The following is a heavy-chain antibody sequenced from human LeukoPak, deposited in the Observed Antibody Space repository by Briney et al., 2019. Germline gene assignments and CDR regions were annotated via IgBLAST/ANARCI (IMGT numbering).Heavy chain of an antibody. CDR2: ISSSSSYI. CDR1: GFTFSSYS. J-gene: IGHJ4*02. D-gene: IGHD3-10*01. Sequence: PGGSLRLSCAASGFTFSSYSMNWARQAPGKGLEWVSSISSSSSYIYYADSVKGRFTISRDNAKNSLYLHMNSLRAEDTAVYYCAREAVFGSVTFDYWGQGSLVTVSS. CDR3: AREAVFGSVTFDY. V-gene: IGHV3-21*01.